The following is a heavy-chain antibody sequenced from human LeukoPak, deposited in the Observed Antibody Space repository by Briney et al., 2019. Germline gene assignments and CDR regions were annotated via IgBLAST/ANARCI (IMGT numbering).Heavy chain of an antibody. CDR3: ARACFYDSSGYYSPDDY. CDR1: GYTFTSYY. V-gene: IGHV1-46*01. J-gene: IGHJ4*02. Sequence: ASVKVSCKASGYTFTSYYMHWVRQAPGQGLEWMGITNPSGGSTSYAQKFQGRVTMTRDTSTSTVYMELSSLRSEDTAVYYCARACFYDSSGYYSPDDYWGQGTLVTVSS. D-gene: IGHD3-22*01. CDR2: TNPSGGST.